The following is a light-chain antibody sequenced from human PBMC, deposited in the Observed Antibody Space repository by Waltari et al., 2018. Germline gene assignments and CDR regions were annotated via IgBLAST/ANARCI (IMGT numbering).Light chain of an antibody. CDR1: QTIATS. V-gene: IGKV1-39*01. CDR3: QQSYTTPT. J-gene: IGKJ1*01. CDR2: GAS. Sequence: DIQMTQSPSSLSASVGDRVTIPCRASQTIATSLNWYQQKPGHAPEVLIYGASILQIGVPSRFSGSGAGTDFTLTISSLQPEDFATYYCQQSYTTPTFGQGTKVEIK.